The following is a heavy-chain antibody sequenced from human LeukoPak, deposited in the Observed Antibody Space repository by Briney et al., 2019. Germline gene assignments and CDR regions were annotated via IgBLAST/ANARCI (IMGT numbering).Heavy chain of an antibody. CDR2: LDRNSGGT. J-gene: IGHJ4*02. D-gene: IGHD6-19*01. CDR3: ARGDGWYLGLDY. V-gene: IGHV1-2*02. CDR1: GFFFNAYH. Sequence: ASVRVSCKASGFFFNAYHMHWLRRAPGQGLEWMGWLDRNSGGTNIAQKFQGRVTMTRDTSMNTVYMDLTGLTSDDTAIYFCARGDGWYLGLDYWGRGSLVTVSS.